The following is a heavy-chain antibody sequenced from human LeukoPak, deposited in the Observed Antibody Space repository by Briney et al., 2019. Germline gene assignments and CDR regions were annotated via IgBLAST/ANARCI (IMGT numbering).Heavy chain of an antibody. CDR3: AKDSYSGSYGAFDY. Sequence: PGRSLGLSCAASGFTFDDYAMHWVRQAPGKGLEWVSGISWNSGSIGYADSVKGRFTISRDNAKNSLYLQMNSLRAEDTALYYCAKDSYSGSYGAFDYWGQGTLVTVSS. J-gene: IGHJ4*02. D-gene: IGHD1-26*01. CDR1: GFTFDDYA. V-gene: IGHV3-9*01. CDR2: ISWNSGSI.